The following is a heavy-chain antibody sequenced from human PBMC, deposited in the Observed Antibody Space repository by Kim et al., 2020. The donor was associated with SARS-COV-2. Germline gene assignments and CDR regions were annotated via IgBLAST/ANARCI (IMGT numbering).Heavy chain of an antibody. CDR1: GYTFTSYA. CDR3: ARDPAPYYDILTGYYGDFDY. J-gene: IGHJ4*02. V-gene: IGHV7-4-1*02. D-gene: IGHD3-9*01. CDR2: INTNTGNP. Sequence: ASVKVSCKASGYTFTSYAMNWVRQAPGQGLEWMGWINTNTGNPTYAQGFTGRFVFSLDTSVSTAYLQISSLKAEDTAVYYCARDPAPYYDILTGYYGDFDYWGQGTPVTVSS.